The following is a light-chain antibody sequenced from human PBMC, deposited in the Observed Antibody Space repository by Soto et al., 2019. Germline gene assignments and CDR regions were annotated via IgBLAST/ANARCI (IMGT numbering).Light chain of an antibody. CDR1: QGISNY. Sequence: DIQMTQSPSSLSASVGDRVTITCRASQGISNYLAWYQQKPGKVPKLLIYAASTLQSGVPSRFSSSGSGTDFTLPSSRLQPEDVATYYCQKYNSAPWTFGQGTKVDIK. J-gene: IGKJ1*01. V-gene: IGKV1-27*01. CDR3: QKYNSAPWT. CDR2: AAS.